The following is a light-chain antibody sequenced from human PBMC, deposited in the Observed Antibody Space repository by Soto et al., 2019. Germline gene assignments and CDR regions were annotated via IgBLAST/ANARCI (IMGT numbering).Light chain of an antibody. CDR1: RSNSGSNT. CDR2: SHN. Sequence: QAVLTQPPSASGPPGQWVTISCSGSRSNSGSNTVNWYQQLPGTAPKLLMYSHNQRPSGVPVRFSGSKSGTSASLAISGLQPEDEADYYCAAWDDSLNGVVFGGGTQLTVL. CDR3: AAWDDSLNGVV. J-gene: IGLJ2*01. V-gene: IGLV1-44*01.